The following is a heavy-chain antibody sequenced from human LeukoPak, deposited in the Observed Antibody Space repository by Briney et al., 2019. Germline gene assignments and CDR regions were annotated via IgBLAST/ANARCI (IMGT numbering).Heavy chain of an antibody. J-gene: IGHJ4*02. V-gene: IGHV3-30*04. CDR3: ARVVRGATYYFDY. CDR2: ISYDGSNK. CDR1: GFTFSSYA. D-gene: IGHD3-10*01. Sequence: GGSLRLSCAASGFTFSSYAMHWVRQAPGKGLEWVAVISYDGSNKYYADSVKGRFTISRDNSKNTLYLQMNSLRAEDTAVYYCARVVRGATYYFDYWGQGTLVTVSS.